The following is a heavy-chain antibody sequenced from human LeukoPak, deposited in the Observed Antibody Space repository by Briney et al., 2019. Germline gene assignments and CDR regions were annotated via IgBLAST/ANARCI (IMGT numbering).Heavy chain of an antibody. CDR1: GFTFSGYA. D-gene: IGHD1-26*01. J-gene: IGHJ4*02. CDR3: ARDHGSGSYSDY. V-gene: IGHV3-64*01. Sequence: GGSLRLSCAASGFTFSGYAMHWVRQAPGKGLEYVSGISTNGGSTNYANSVKGRFTISRDNSKNTLYLQMGSLRAEDMAVYYCARDHGSGSYSDYWGQGTLVTVSS. CDR2: ISTNGGST.